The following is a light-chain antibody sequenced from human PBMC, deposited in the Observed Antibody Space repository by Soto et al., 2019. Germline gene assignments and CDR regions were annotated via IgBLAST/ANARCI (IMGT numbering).Light chain of an antibody. CDR3: QHCHDYPYI. V-gene: IGKV1-5*01. Sequence: DIQMTQSPSALSASIGDRVTIACRASRNIGTWLAWYQQRPGNAPRLLIHDASRLESGVPSRFSGSGSGTEFTLTITSLQPDDFATYYCQHCHDYPYIFGQGTNVEIK. CDR2: DAS. J-gene: IGKJ2*01. CDR1: RNIGTW.